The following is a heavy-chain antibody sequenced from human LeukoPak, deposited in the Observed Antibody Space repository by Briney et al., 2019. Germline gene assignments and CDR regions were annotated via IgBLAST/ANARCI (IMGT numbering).Heavy chain of an antibody. D-gene: IGHD6-6*01. CDR1: GFTFSSYA. CDR2: ISGSGGST. CDR3: AKEGYFLWAARPGVDY. V-gene: IGHV3-23*01. J-gene: IGHJ4*02. Sequence: GGSLRLSCAASGFTFSSYAMSWVRQAPGKGLEWVSAISGSGGSTYYADSVKGRFTISRDNSKNTLYLQMNSLRAEDTAVYYCAKEGYFLWAARPGVDYWGQGTLVTVSS.